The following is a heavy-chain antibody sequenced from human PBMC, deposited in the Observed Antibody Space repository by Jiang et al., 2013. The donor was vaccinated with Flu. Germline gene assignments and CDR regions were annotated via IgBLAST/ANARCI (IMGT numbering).Heavy chain of an antibody. V-gene: IGHV4-39*01. CDR1: GGSISSSSYY. CDR2: IYYSGST. J-gene: IGHJ4*02. D-gene: IGHD6-19*01. CDR3: ARRSGWYS. Sequence: GSGLVKPSETLSLTCTVSGGSISSSSYYWGWIRQPPGKGLEWIGSIYYSGSTYYNPSLKSRVTISVDTSKNQFSLKLSSVTAADTAVYYCARRSGWYSWGQGNPGHRLL.